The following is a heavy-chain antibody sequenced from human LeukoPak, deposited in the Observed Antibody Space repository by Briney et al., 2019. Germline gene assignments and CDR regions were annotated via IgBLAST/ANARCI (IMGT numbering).Heavy chain of an antibody. CDR3: ARESRGYRYGYYYYYDMDV. CDR2: ISGYNGNI. V-gene: IGHV1-18*01. CDR1: GYTFTSYG. D-gene: IGHD5-18*01. J-gene: IGHJ6*02. Sequence: ASVKVSCKASGYTFTSYGISWVRQAPGQGLEWMGWISGYNGNINYAQKFQGRVTMTTDTSTSTAYMELRSLRSDDTAVYYCARESRGYRYGYYYYYDMDVWGQGTTVTVSS.